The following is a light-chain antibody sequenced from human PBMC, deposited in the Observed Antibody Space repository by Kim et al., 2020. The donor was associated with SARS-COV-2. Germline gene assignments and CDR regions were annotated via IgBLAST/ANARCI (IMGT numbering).Light chain of an antibody. CDR2: GKY. J-gene: IGLJ3*02. CDR3: NSRDSSGDHVV. CDR1: SLRNYY. Sequence: FGQTVRLTCQGDSLRNYYATWNQQRPGQAPVLVLYGKYNRPSGIPDRFSGSASGNTASLTITGAQAEDEADYYCNSRDSSGDHVVFGGGTKVTVL. V-gene: IGLV3-19*01.